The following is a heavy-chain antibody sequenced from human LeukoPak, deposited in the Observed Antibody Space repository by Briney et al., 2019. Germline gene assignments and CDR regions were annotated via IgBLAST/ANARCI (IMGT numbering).Heavy chain of an antibody. CDR2: IYYSGST. Sequence: SETLSLTCTVSGGSISSYYWSWIRQPPGKGLEWIGYIYYSGSTTYNPSLKSRLTMSVDTSKSQFSLNLSSVTAADTAVYYCARDPGHSNLVLDYWGQGILVTVSS. J-gene: IGHJ4*02. V-gene: IGHV4-59*12. D-gene: IGHD4-11*01. CDR1: GGSISSYY. CDR3: ARDPGHSNLVLDY.